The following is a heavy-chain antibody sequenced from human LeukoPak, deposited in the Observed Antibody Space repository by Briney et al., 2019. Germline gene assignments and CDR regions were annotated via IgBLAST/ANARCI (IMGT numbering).Heavy chain of an antibody. D-gene: IGHD4-17*01. CDR3: ARAGGDCGDSDAFDI. CDR2: INPNSGGT. CDR1: GYTFTGYY. J-gene: IGHJ3*02. Sequence: GASVKVSCKASGYTFTGYYMHWVRQAPGQGLEWMGWINPNSGGTNYAQKFQGRVTMTRDTSISTAYMELSRLRSDDTAVYYCARAGGDCGDSDAFDIWGQGTMVTVSS. V-gene: IGHV1-2*02.